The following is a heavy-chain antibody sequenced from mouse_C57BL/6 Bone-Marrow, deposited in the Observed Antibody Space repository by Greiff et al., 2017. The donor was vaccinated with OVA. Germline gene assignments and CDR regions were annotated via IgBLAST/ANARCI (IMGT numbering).Heavy chain of an antibody. Sequence: QVQLKESGAELARPGASVKLSCKASGYTFTSYGISWVKQRTGQGLEWIGEIYPRSGNTYYNEKFKGKATLTADKSSSTAYMELRSLTSEDSAVYFCARREGSYVKYWGQGTTLTVSS. D-gene: IGHD1-1*02. CDR3: ARREGSYVKY. CDR1: GYTFTSYG. J-gene: IGHJ2*01. CDR2: IYPRSGNT. V-gene: IGHV1-81*01.